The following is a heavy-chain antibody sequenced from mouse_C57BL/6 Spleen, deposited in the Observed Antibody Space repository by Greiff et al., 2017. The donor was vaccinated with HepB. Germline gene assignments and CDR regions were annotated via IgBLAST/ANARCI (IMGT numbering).Heavy chain of an antibody. J-gene: IGHJ4*01. CDR1: GYTFTDYY. CDR3: ARPGIPSAMDY. Sequence: VQLQQSGPELVKPGASVKISCKASGYTFTDYYMNWVKQSHGKSLEWIGDINPNNGGTSYNQKFKGKATLTVDKSSSTAYMELRSLTSEDSAVYYCARPGIPSAMDYWGQGTSVTVSS. CDR2: INPNNGGT. V-gene: IGHV1-26*01.